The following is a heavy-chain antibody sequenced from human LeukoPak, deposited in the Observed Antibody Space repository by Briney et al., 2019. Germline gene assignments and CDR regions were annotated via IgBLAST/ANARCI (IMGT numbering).Heavy chain of an antibody. CDR1: GYTFTSYG. Sequence: ASVKVSCKASGYTFTSYGISWVRQAPGQGLEGMGWSSAYNGNTNYAQKLHGRVTMTTDTSTSTAYMELRNLRSDDTAVYYCARDEEYCSNSSCYRGAFDIWGQGTMVTVSS. J-gene: IGHJ3*02. CDR2: SSAYNGNT. CDR3: ARDEEYCSNSSCYRGAFDI. V-gene: IGHV1-18*01. D-gene: IGHD2-2*01.